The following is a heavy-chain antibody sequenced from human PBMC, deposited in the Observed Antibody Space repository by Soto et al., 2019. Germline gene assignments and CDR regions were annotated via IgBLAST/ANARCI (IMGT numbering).Heavy chain of an antibody. V-gene: IGHV3-74*01. Sequence: GGSLRLACAASGFTFSSYCMHGVRQAPGKGLEWVSRINSDGSSTSYADSVKGRFTISRDNAKNTLYLQMNSLRAEDTAVYYCASSPLGYCSGGSCHDYYYYYGMDVWGQGTLVTVSS. D-gene: IGHD2-15*01. CDR2: INSDGSST. CDR3: ASSPLGYCSGGSCHDYYYYYGMDV. J-gene: IGHJ6*02. CDR1: GFTFSSYC.